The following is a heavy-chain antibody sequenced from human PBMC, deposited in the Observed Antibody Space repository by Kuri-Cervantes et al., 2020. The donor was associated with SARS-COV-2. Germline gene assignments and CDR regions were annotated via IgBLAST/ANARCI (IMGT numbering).Heavy chain of an antibody. CDR1: GFTFNNHA. CDR3: ARVLVRAFYYFYAVDV. D-gene: IGHD2-21*01. Sequence: GGSLRLSCAVSGFTFNNHALYWCRQAPGKGREWVAVISDDGRKKYYRDSVKGRFTISRDTSKNTVYLQMNSLRPDDTGVYFCARVLVRAFYYFYAVDVRGQGTTVTVSS. CDR2: ISDDGRKK. V-gene: IGHV3-30*04. J-gene: IGHJ6*02.